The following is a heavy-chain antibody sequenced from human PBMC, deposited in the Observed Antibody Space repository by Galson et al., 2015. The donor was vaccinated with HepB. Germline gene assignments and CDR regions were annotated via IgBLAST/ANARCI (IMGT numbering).Heavy chain of an antibody. J-gene: IGHJ6*02. V-gene: IGHV5-10-1*01. D-gene: IGHD6-19*01. Sequence: QSGAEVKKPGESLRISCSGSGYSFISYWITWVRQMPGKGLEWMGRIDPGNSNTNYSPSFQGHVTISADKSTNTAYLQWNSLKASDTAMYYCARHRSREIAVAVIGAMDVWGQGSTVIVSS. CDR1: GYSFISYW. CDR2: IDPGNSNT. CDR3: ARHRSREIAVAVIGAMDV.